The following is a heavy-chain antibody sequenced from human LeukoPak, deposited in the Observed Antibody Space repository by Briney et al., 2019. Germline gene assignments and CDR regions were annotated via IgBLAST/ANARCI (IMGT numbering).Heavy chain of an antibody. CDR1: GNYW. J-gene: IGHJ4*02. CDR3: VSFYETY. CDR2: INSDGSWT. Sequence: GGSLRLSCAASGNYWMHWVRQAPGKGLVWVSHINSDGSWTSYADSVKGRFTISKDNAKNTVYLQMNSLRAEDTVVYYCVSFYETYWGRGTLVTVSS. V-gene: IGHV3-74*01. D-gene: IGHD2/OR15-2a*01.